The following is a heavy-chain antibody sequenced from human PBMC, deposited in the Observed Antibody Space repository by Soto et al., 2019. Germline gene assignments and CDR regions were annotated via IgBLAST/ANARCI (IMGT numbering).Heavy chain of an antibody. D-gene: IGHD5-12*01. J-gene: IGHJ4*02. CDR1: GFTFRSYV. V-gene: IGHV3-74*01. Sequence: PGGSLRLSCAASGFTFRSYVMSWVRQAPGMGLVWVSHVNSDGSITTYADSVRGRFTISRDNGKNTVYLQMNSLRVEDTAVYYCTRDQRYSSAVWGQGA. CDR2: VNSDGSIT. CDR3: TRDQRYSSAV.